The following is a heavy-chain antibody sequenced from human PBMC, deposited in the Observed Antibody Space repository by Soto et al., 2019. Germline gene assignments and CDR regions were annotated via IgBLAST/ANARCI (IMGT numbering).Heavy chain of an antibody. CDR2: IGTNNDYI. CDR3: AGKWALAPARRGTASDY. J-gene: IGHJ4*02. CDR1: GFTFSSYS. Sequence: EVQLVESGGGLVQPGGSLRLSCAASGFTFSSYSMNWVRQAPGKGLEWVSSIGTNNDYIFYADSVKDRFTISRDNAKNSLYLQMSSLRAEDTAVYYCAGKWALAPARRGTASDYWGQGTLVTVSS. V-gene: IGHV3-21*01. D-gene: IGHD6-6*01.